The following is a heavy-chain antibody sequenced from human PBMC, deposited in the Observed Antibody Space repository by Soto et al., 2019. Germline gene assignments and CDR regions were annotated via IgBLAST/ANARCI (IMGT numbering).Heavy chain of an antibody. V-gene: IGHV3-21*01. D-gene: IGHD6-19*01. Sequence: EVQLVESGGGLVQPGGSLRLSCAASGFTFSSYSMNWVRQAPGKGLEWVSSISSSSSYIYYADSVKGRFTISGDNAKNSMYLQMNIMRAEDTAVYYCARDQGSGGYKTYDYWGQGTLVTVSS. CDR3: ARDQGSGGYKTYDY. J-gene: IGHJ4*02. CDR2: ISSSSSYI. CDR1: GFTFSSYS.